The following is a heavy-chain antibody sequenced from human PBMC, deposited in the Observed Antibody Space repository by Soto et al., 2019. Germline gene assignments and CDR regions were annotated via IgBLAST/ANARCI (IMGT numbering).Heavy chain of an antibody. J-gene: IGHJ6*02. CDR2: MSSSSFSI. CDR1: GFTFSSYS. D-gene: IGHD3-16*01. CDR3: GRNDSSNIYGMDV. V-gene: IGHV3-21*01. Sequence: EVQLVESGGGLVKPGGSLRLSCAASGFTFSSYSRNWVRQAPGKGLEWVSSMSSSSFSINYADSVKGRFSISRDNAQNSLHLQMNNLRAEDTAVYYCGRNDSSNIYGMDVWGQGTTVTVSS.